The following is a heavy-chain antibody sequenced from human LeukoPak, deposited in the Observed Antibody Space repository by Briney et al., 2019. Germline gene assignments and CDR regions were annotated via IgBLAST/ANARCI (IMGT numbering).Heavy chain of an antibody. D-gene: IGHD3-10*01. CDR2: FSGRGQST. Sequence: QPGGSLRLSCAASGFTFDNYAMTWVRQAPGKGLEWVSGFSGRGQSTYYADSVKGRFTISRDNSKNTLYLQMNSLRAEDTAVYYCAKLTGRGLVRAVYFAHWGQGTLVTVSS. CDR3: AKLTGRGLVRAVYFAH. CDR1: GFTFDNYA. V-gene: IGHV3-23*01. J-gene: IGHJ4*02.